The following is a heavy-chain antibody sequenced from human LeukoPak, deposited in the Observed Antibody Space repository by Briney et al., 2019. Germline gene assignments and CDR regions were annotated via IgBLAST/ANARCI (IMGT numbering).Heavy chain of an antibody. J-gene: IGHJ6*03. CDR1: GGTFSSYA. CDR2: IIPIFGTA. V-gene: IGHV1-69*05. Sequence: ASVKVSCKASGGTFSSYAISWVRQAPGQGLEWVGGIIPIFGTANYAQKFQGRVTITTDESTSTAYMELSSLRSEDTAVYYCARVGARAGYYYMDVWGKGTTVTVSS. D-gene: IGHD3-10*01. CDR3: ARVGARAGYYYMDV.